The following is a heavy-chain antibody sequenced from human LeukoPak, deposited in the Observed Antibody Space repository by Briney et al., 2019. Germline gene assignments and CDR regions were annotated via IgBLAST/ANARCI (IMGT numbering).Heavy chain of an antibody. J-gene: IGHJ4*02. CDR3: AGGLLGCRGGSCYPTDY. CDR2: ISYDGSNT. D-gene: IGHD2-15*01. Sequence: PGRSLRLSCAASGFTFSLFSMHWVRQAPGKGLEWVAVISYDGSNTYYADSVKGRFTISRDNSKNMLYLQMNSLRDEDTAVYYCAGGLLGCRGGSCYPTDYWGQGTLVTVSS. V-gene: IGHV3-30*03. CDR1: GFTFSLFS.